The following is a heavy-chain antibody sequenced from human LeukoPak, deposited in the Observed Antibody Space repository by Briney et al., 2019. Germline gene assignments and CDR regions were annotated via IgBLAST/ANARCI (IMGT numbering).Heavy chain of an antibody. Sequence: SETLSLTCAVYGGSFGGYYWSWIRQPPGKGLEWIGEINHSGSTNYNPSLKSRVTISVDTSKNQFSLKLSSVTAADTAVYYCARGLGGYYGSGSYSWWYWGQGTLVTVSS. V-gene: IGHV4-34*01. J-gene: IGHJ4*02. D-gene: IGHD3-10*01. CDR2: INHSGST. CDR3: ARGLGGYYGSGSYSWWY. CDR1: GGSFGGYY.